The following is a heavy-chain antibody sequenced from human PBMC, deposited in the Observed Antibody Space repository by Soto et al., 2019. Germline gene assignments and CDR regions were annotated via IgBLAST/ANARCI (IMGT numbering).Heavy chain of an antibody. V-gene: IGHV3-30*18. J-gene: IGHJ4*02. CDR1: GFTFSSYG. D-gene: IGHD5-12*01. CDR2: ISYDGSNK. Sequence: QVQLVESGGGVVQPGRSLRLSCAASGFTFSSYGMHWVRQAPGKGLEWVAVISYDGSNKYYADSVKGRFTISRDNSKNTLYLQMNSLRAEDTAVYYCAKVRRYGYNYFDYWCQGTLVTVSS. CDR3: AKVRRYGYNYFDY.